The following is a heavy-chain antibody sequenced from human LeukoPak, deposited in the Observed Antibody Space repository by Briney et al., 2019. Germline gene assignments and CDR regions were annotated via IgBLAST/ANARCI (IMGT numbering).Heavy chain of an antibody. V-gene: IGHV3-23*01. CDR2: ISGSGGTT. Sequence: PGGSLRLSCAASGFTFSSYAMSWVRQAPGKGLEWVSAISGSGGTTYYADSVKGRFTISRDNSKNMVFLQMNTLIAEDTAIYDCAKVNLVAGPNDYWGQGTLVTVSS. CDR3: AKVNLVAGPNDY. J-gene: IGHJ4*02. D-gene: IGHD6-19*01. CDR1: GFTFSSYA.